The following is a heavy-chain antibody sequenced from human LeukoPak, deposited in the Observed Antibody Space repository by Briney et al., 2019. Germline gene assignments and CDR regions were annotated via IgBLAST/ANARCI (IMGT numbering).Heavy chain of an antibody. CDR2: ICYSGST. Sequence: SETLSLTCSVSGGSISSYYWSWIRQPPGKGLEWIGYICYSGSTNYNPSLKSRVTTSVDTSKNQFSLKLSSVTAADTAVYYCARGVYSSSIYYAMDVWGQGTTVTVSS. D-gene: IGHD6-6*01. J-gene: IGHJ6*02. CDR3: ARGVYSSSIYYAMDV. CDR1: GGSISSYY. V-gene: IGHV4-59*01.